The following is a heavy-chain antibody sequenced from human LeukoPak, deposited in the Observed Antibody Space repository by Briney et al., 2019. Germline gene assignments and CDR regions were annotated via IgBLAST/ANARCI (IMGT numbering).Heavy chain of an antibody. Sequence: SETLSLTCTVPGGSLSSSSYYWGWIRQPPGRGLECIRSIYYIGSTNYNPSLKSRFTISVDTSKTQCSLKLSSVTAADTAVYYCARGAYSSSWYYLQHWGQGTLVTVSS. CDR2: IYYIGST. CDR3: ARGAYSSSWYYLQH. J-gene: IGHJ1*01. V-gene: IGHV4-39*07. D-gene: IGHD6-13*01. CDR1: GGSLSSSSYY.